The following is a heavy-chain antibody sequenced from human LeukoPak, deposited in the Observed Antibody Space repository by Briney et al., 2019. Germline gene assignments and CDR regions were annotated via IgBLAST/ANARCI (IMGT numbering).Heavy chain of an antibody. D-gene: IGHD3-10*01. CDR3: AKDPFAGYYGSGAYFEY. J-gene: IGHJ4*02. V-gene: IGHV3-30*18. CDR2: ISYDGINP. CDR1: GFIFSSYG. Sequence: GGSLRLSCAASGFIFSSYGMHWVRQAPGKGLEWVAVISYDGINPYYADSVKGRFTISRDNSEDTLYLQMDSLRSEDTAVYYCAKDPFAGYYGSGAYFEYWGQGTLVTVSS.